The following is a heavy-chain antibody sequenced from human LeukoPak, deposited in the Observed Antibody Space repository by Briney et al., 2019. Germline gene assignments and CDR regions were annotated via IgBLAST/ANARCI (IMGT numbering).Heavy chain of an antibody. CDR2: IFYSGNT. CDR1: GDSISSYY. D-gene: IGHD2-15*01. J-gene: IGHJ4*02. V-gene: IGHV4-59*01. CDR3: ATAPGGSYPYYFDH. Sequence: SETLSLTCAVSGDSISSYYWSWIRQPPGKGLEWIGYIFYSGNTNYNPSLKSRVTMSVDTSRNQFSLELTSVTAADTAVYYCATAPGGSYPYYFDHWGQGTLVTMSS.